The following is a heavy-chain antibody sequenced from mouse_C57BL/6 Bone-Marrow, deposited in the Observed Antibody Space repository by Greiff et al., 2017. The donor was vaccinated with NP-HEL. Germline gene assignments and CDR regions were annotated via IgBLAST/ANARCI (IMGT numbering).Heavy chain of an antibody. CDR1: GYSITSGYY. J-gene: IGHJ2*01. CDR3: ARGSPLFDY. CDR2: ISYDGSN. V-gene: IGHV3-6*01. Sequence: EVHLVESGPGLVKPSQSLSLTCSVTGYSITSGYYWNWIRQFPGNKLEWMGYISYDGSNNYNPSLKNRISITRDTSKNQFFLKLNSVTTEDTATYYCARGSPLFDYWGQGTTLTVSS.